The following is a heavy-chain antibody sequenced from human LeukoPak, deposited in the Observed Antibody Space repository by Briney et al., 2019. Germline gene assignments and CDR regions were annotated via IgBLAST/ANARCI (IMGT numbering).Heavy chain of an antibody. CDR2: INHSGST. V-gene: IGHV4-34*01. CDR1: GGSFSGYY. CDR3: ARTLSYYYYYYYMDV. J-gene: IGHJ6*03. Sequence: PSETLSLTCAVYGGSFSGYYWSWIRQPPGKGLEWIGEINHSGSTNYNPSLKSRVTISVDTSKNQFSLKLSSVTAADTAVYYCARTLSYYYYYYYMDVWGKGTTVTVSS.